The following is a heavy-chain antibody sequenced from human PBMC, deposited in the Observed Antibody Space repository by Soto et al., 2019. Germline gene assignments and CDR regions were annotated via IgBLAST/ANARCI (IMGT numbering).Heavy chain of an antibody. J-gene: IGHJ4*02. Sequence: PTQSFSGTYAISWGIVASHTAARYWSRSSPSRGLDWLGRTYYRDNWRHDYAVSVKSRITVNPDTSKNHFSLQLNSVTPDETAVYYCARGVAGSGFDLWGKGTLVTITS. CDR3: ARGVAGSGFDL. CDR1: WGIVASHTAA. D-gene: IGHD6-19*01. V-gene: IGHV6-1*01. CDR2: TYYRDNWRH.